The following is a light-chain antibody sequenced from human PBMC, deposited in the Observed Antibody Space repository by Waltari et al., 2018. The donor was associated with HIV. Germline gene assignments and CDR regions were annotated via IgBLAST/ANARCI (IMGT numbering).Light chain of an antibody. CDR1: TGPATSGPH. CDR3: LLSYAGARPVV. V-gene: IGLV7-46*01. Sequence: QSVGTQEPSLTVSPGGTVTLTCCSRTGPATSGPHPYWFQQKPGQAPKTLIYDLNNKHSWTPARFSGSLLGGKAALTLSGAQPEDEAKYYCLLSYAGARPVVFGGGTQLTVL. J-gene: IGLJ2*01. CDR2: DLN.